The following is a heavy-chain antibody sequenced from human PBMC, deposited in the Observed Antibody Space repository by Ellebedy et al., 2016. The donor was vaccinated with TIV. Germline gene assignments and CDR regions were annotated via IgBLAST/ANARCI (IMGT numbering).Heavy chain of an antibody. Sequence: GESLKISCQGSGYSFTSYWIGWVRQMPGKGLEWMGIIYPGDSDTRYSPSFQGQVTISADKSISTAYLQWSSLKASDTAMYYCARQRNYDSSGYYFTGAALDAFDIWGQGTMVTVSS. D-gene: IGHD3-22*01. CDR3: ARQRNYDSSGYYFTGAALDAFDI. CDR2: IYPGDSDT. V-gene: IGHV5-51*01. J-gene: IGHJ3*02. CDR1: GYSFTSYW.